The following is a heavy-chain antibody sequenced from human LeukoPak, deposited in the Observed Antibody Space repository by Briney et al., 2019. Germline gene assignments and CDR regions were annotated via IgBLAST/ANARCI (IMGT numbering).Heavy chain of an antibody. D-gene: IGHD2-2*01. V-gene: IGHV4-61*02. CDR2: IYTSGST. CDR3: ARDLSEAAAFFDY. Sequence: SQTLSLTCTVSGGSISSGSYYWSWIRQPAGKGLEWIGRIYTSGSTNYNPSLKSRVTISVGTSKNQFSLKLSSVTAADTAVYYCARDLSEAAAFFDYWGQGTLVTVSS. CDR1: GGSISSGSYY. J-gene: IGHJ4*02.